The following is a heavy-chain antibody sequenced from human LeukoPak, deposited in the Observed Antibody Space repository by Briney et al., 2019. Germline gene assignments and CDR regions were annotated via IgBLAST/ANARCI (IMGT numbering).Heavy chain of an antibody. CDR1: GFTFSSYA. CDR2: ISGSGGST. Sequence: PGGSLRLSCAASGFTFSSYAMSWVRQAPGKGLEWVSAISGSGGSTYYADSVKGRFTISRDNSKNTLYLQMNSLRAEDTAVYYCAKGRSSSWYRPQPMDVWGKGTTVTVSS. J-gene: IGHJ6*03. V-gene: IGHV3-23*01. D-gene: IGHD6-13*01. CDR3: AKGRSSSWYRPQPMDV.